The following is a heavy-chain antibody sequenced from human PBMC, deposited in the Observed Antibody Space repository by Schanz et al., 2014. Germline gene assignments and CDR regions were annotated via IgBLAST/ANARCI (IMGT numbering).Heavy chain of an antibody. J-gene: IGHJ4*02. Sequence: QVHLVQSGAEVKKPGASVKVSCKASGYNITSNDVTWVQQATGQGLEWMGWMNPNSGNTGYAQKFQGRVTMTRNTSISTAYMELSSLRSEDTAVYYCASSGAGYSSSWDFDYWGQGTLVTVSS. CDR1: GYNITSND. V-gene: IGHV1-8*01. D-gene: IGHD6-13*01. CDR2: MNPNSGNT. CDR3: ASSGAGYSSSWDFDY.